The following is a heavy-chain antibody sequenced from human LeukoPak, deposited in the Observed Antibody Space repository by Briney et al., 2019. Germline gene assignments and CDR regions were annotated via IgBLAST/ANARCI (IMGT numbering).Heavy chain of an antibody. Sequence: PSETLSLTCAVYGGSFSGYYWSWIRQPPGKGLEWIGEINHSGSTNYNPSLKSRVTISVDTSKNQFSLKLSSVTAADTAVYYCARNTPTIFGVVMPFDYWGQGTLVTVSS. V-gene: IGHV4-34*01. CDR2: INHSGST. D-gene: IGHD3-3*01. J-gene: IGHJ4*02. CDR1: GGSFSGYY. CDR3: ARNTPTIFGVVMPFDY.